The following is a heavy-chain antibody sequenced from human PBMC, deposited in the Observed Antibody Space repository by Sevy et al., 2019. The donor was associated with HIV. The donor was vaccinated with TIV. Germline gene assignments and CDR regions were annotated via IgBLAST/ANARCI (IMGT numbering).Heavy chain of an antibody. V-gene: IGHV3-30-3*01. D-gene: IGHD3-10*02. Sequence: GGSLRLSCRASGSAFGYYGTHWIRQAPGRGLEWVAVISYDGDKKYYADSVKGRFSLSRDDSKNTVNLQMNTLTTEDTGVYYCARPRSHYVDHFYFYAMDVWGQGTTVTVSS. CDR2: ISYDGDKK. CDR1: GSAFGYYG. CDR3: ARPRSHYVDHFYFYAMDV. J-gene: IGHJ6*02.